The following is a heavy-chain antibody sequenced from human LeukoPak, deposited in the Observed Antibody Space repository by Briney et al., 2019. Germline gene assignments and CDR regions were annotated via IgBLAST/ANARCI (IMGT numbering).Heavy chain of an antibody. CDR2: LHASEST. CDR1: GAHISNYY. Sequence: PSETLSLTCTVSGAHISNYYWTWVRQSAAQGLEWIGRLHASESTIYNPSLKSRVTMSIDTSKDQLSFTLTSVTAADSAVYYCASLSSGAAFDVWGQGTVVTVSS. V-gene: IGHV4-4*07. D-gene: IGHD3-22*01. CDR3: ASLSSGAAFDV. J-gene: IGHJ3*01.